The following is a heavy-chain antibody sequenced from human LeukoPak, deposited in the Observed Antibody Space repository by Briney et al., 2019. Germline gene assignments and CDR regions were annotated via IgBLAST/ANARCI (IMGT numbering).Heavy chain of an antibody. V-gene: IGHV3-23*01. J-gene: IGHJ4*02. CDR3: ASRPLYCSSTSCYSYFDY. Sequence: GGSLRLSCAASGFTFSSYAMSWVRQAPGKGLEWVSAISGSGGSTYYADSMKGRFTISRDNSKNTLYLQMNSLRAEDTAVYYCASRPLYCSSTSCYSYFDYWGQGTLVTVSS. CDR1: GFTFSSYA. CDR2: ISGSGGST. D-gene: IGHD2-2*01.